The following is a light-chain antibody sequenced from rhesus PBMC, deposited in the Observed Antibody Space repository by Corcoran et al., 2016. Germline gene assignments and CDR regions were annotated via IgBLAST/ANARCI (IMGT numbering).Light chain of an antibody. CDR1: QGISSW. J-gene: IGKJ3*01. V-gene: IGKV1-18*01. Sequence: DIQMTQSPSSLSASVGDKVTITCRASQGISSWLAWYQQKPGKAPKLLSYAASSLQSGVPSRFSGSGSVTDYTLTISSLQPEDFATYYCQQGYNTPFTFGPGTKLDIK. CDR3: QQGYNTPFT. CDR2: AAS.